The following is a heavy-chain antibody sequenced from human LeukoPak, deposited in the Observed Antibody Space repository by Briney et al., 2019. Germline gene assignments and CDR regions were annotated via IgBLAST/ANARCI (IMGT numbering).Heavy chain of an antibody. V-gene: IGHV4-61*02. CDR1: GGSISSGSYY. D-gene: IGHD3-3*01. CDR3: ARMYYDFWSGYRHYFDC. Sequence: PSQTLSLTCTVSGGSISSGSYYWSWIRQPAGKGLEWIGRIYTSGSTNYNPSLKSRVTISVDTSKNQFSLKLSSVTAADTAVYYCARMYYDFWSGYRHYFDCWGQGTLVTVSS. J-gene: IGHJ4*02. CDR2: IYTSGST.